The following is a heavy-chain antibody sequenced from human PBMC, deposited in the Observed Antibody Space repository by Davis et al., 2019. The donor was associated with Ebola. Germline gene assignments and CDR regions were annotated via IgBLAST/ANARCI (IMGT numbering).Heavy chain of an antibody. D-gene: IGHD6-6*01. CDR3: AREDQYSTNYFDY. CDR2: IYYSGST. J-gene: IGHJ4*02. Sequence: SETLSLTCTVSGGSISSYYWSWIRQPPGKGLEWIGYIYYSGSTNYNPSLKSRVTISVDTSKNQFSLKLSSVTAADTAVYYCAREDQYSTNYFDYWGQGSLVTVSP. V-gene: IGHV4-59*01. CDR1: GGSISSYY.